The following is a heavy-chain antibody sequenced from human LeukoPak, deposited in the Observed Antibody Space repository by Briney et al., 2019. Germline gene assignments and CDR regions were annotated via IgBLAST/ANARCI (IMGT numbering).Heavy chain of an antibody. J-gene: IGHJ5*02. D-gene: IGHD3-16*01. CDR2: IYTSGST. Sequence: NASETLSLXCTVSGGSISSGSYYWSWIRQPAGKGLEWIGRIYTSGSTNYNPSLKSRVTISVDTSKNQFSLKLSSVTAADTAVYYCARHSMGEVKDWFDPWGQGTLVTVSS. CDR3: ARHSMGEVKDWFDP. V-gene: IGHV4-61*02. CDR1: GGSISSGSYY.